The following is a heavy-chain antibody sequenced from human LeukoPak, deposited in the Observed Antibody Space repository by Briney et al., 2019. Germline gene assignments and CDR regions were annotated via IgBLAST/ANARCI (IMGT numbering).Heavy chain of an antibody. Sequence: SETLSLTCTVSGGSISSYYWSWIRQPPGKGLEWIGYIYYSGSTNYNPSLKSRVTISVDRSKNQFSLKLSSVTAADTAVYYCARVNYDFWSGYYTGFDYWGQGTLVTVSS. J-gene: IGHJ4*02. CDR3: ARVNYDFWSGYYTGFDY. V-gene: IGHV4-59*12. D-gene: IGHD3-3*01. CDR2: IYYSGST. CDR1: GGSISSYY.